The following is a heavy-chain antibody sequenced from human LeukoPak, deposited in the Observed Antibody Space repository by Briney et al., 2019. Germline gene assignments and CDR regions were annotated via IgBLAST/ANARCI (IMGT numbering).Heavy chain of an antibody. Sequence: SETLSLTCTVSGGSISSYYWSWIRQPPGKGLEWIGYIYYSGSTNYNPSLKSRVTISVDTSKNQFSLKLSSVTAADTAVYYCARSQLDYDILTGYYIAPNFDCWGQGTLVTVSS. CDR2: IYYSGST. CDR3: ARSQLDYDILTGYYIAPNFDC. J-gene: IGHJ4*02. D-gene: IGHD3-9*01. CDR1: GGSISSYY. V-gene: IGHV4-59*01.